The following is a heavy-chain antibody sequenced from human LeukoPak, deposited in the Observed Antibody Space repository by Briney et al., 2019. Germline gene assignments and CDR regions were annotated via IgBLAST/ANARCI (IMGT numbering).Heavy chain of an antibody. CDR3: ARRIAVAGTWAFDI. Sequence: SETLSLTCTVSGGSISNYWWSWIRQPPGKGLEWIGYVFDSGGTNYNPSLKSRVTISVDTSKKQFSLKLSSVTAADTAVYYCARRIAVAGTWAFDIWGQGTMVTVSS. J-gene: IGHJ3*02. D-gene: IGHD6-19*01. CDR2: VFDSGGT. CDR1: GGSISNYW. V-gene: IGHV4-59*01.